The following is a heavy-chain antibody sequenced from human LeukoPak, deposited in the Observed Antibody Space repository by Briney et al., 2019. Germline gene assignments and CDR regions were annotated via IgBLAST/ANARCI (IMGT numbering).Heavy chain of an antibody. CDR1: GYTFTGYY. CDR2: MNPNSGNT. Sequence: ASVKVSCKASGYTFTGYYMHWVRQAPGQGLEWMGWMNPNSGNTGYAQKFQGRVTMTRNTSISTAYMELSSLRSDDTAVYYCARGYTYGACGYWGQGTLVTVSS. D-gene: IGHD5-18*01. J-gene: IGHJ4*02. CDR3: ARGYTYGACGY. V-gene: IGHV1-8*02.